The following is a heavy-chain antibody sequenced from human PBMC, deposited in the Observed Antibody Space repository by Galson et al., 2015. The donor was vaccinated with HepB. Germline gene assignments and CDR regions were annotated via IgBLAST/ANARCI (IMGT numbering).Heavy chain of an antibody. D-gene: IGHD3-10*01. CDR2: ISGSGDYT. V-gene: IGHV3-23*01. CDR1: GFTFSNYA. Sequence: SLRLSCAASGFTFSNYAMSWVRQAPGKGLEWVSTISGSGDYTYYADSVKGRFTISRDNSKNTLYLQLSSLRAEDTAVYYCAKDRGGTYYIFDYWGQGTLVTVSS. CDR3: AKDRGGTYYIFDY. J-gene: IGHJ4*02.